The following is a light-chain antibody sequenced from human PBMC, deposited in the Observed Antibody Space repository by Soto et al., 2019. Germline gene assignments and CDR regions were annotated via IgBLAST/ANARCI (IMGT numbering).Light chain of an antibody. CDR2: AVS. CDR1: QSVSSN. Sequence: EILMTPSPATLSVSQGDRDTLSCRASQSVSSNLAWYQQKTGQAPMLLLYAVSTTPTGIPATFSGSGSVKEFTLTINSLQPQEFAGYYCQQYNNWPPPWTFGPGTKVDIK. J-gene: IGKJ1*01. V-gene: IGKV3-15*01. CDR3: QQYNNWPPPWT.